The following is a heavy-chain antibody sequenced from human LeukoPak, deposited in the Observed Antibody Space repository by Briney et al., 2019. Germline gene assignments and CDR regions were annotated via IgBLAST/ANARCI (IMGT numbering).Heavy chain of an antibody. J-gene: IGHJ1*01. D-gene: IGHD3-22*01. V-gene: IGHV4-59*08. CDR1: GGSISSYY. Sequence: SETLSLTCTVSGGSISSYYWSWIRQPPGKGLEWIGYIFYSGSTDYNPSLKSRVTISVDTSKNQFSLKLSSVTAADTAVYYCACFRYYDSSGYYPAEYFQHWGQGTLVTVSS. CDR3: ACFRYYDSSGYYPAEYFQH. CDR2: IFYSGST.